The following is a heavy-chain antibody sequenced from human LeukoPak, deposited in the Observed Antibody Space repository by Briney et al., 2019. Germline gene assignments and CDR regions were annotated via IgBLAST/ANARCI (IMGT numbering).Heavy chain of an antibody. D-gene: IGHD3-3*01. CDR2: IRYDGNNK. Sequence: PGGSLRLSCAPDALTFSSHGVRCVRQAPEKGLEWVASIRYDGNNKYYGSSVKDRFTIPRDNSTKPLYLQMNSLRAKQTSVYYCAKDGYYDFGSGHRSHYVDSWGARTPVTVSS. V-gene: IGHV3-30*02. J-gene: IGHJ4*02. CDR3: AKDGYYDFGSGHRSHYVDS. CDR1: ALTFSSHG.